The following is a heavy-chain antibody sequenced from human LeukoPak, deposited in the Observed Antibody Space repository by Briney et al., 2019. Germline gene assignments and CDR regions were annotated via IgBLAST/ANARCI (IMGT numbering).Heavy chain of an antibody. CDR2: INHSGST. CDR1: GGSFSGYY. V-gene: IGHV4-34*09. J-gene: IGHJ4*02. CDR3: ARDRRYFDY. Sequence: SETLSLTCAVYGGSFSGYYWSWIRQPPGKGLEWIGEINHSGSTNYNLSLKSRVTISVDTSKNQFSLKLSSVTAADTAVYYCARDRRYFDYWGQGTLVTVSS.